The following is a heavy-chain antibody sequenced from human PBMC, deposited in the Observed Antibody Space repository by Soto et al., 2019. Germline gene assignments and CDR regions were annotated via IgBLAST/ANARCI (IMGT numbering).Heavy chain of an antibody. J-gene: IGHJ4*02. CDR3: VRGGSHSFDY. CDR2: IKEDGSEK. Sequence: EVQLVESGGGLVQPGGSLRLSCAASGFIFSNFWMSWVRQAPGKGLEWVANIKEDGSEKYHVDSVKGRFTISRDNVKNLMYLQMDGLRAEETAVYKCVRGGSHSFDYCGQGTLVTVSS. D-gene: IGHD1-26*01. CDR1: GFIFSNFW. V-gene: IGHV3-7*04.